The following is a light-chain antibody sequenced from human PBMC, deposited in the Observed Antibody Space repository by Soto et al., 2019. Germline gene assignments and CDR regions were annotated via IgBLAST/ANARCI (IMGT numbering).Light chain of an antibody. Sequence: EIVLTQSPATLSLSPGERATLSCRASQSVNSYLAWYQHKPGQAPRLLIYGASNRATGIPARFSGSGSGTDFTLTISSLEPEDIAVYYCQQRSNWPPLTFGQGTRLEIK. V-gene: IGKV3-11*01. CDR1: QSVNSY. CDR2: GAS. J-gene: IGKJ5*01. CDR3: QQRSNWPPLT.